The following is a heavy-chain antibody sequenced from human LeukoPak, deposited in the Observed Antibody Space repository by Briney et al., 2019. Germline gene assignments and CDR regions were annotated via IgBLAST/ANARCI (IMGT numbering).Heavy chain of an antibody. CDR3: AIGGFIYRGYFYY. V-gene: IGHV3-48*03. Sequence: GGSLRLSCAASGFTFSSYEMNWVRQAPGKGLEWVSYISSSGSTIYYADSVKGRFTISRDNAKNSLYLQMNSLRAEDTAVYYCAIGGFIYRGYFYYWGQGSLVTVSS. D-gene: IGHD5-18*01. CDR2: ISSSGSTI. CDR1: GFTFSSYE. J-gene: IGHJ4*02.